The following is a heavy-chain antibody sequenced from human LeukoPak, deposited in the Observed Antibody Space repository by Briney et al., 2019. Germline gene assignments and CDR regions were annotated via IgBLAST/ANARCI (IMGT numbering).Heavy chain of an antibody. CDR2: IYYSGST. J-gene: IGHJ5*02. CDR1: GGSISSHY. V-gene: IGHV4-59*11. Sequence: MPSETLSLTCTVSGGSISSHYWSWIRQPPGKGLEWIGYIYYSGSTNYNPSLKSRVTISVDTSKNQFSLKPSSVTAADTAVYYCARVPPPVAAAGTPWFDPWGQGTLVTVSS. CDR3: ARVPPPVAAAGTPWFDP. D-gene: IGHD6-13*01.